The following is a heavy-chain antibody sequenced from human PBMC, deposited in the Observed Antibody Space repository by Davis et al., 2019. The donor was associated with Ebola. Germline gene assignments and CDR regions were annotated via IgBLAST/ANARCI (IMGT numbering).Heavy chain of an antibody. CDR2: ISGSGGST. V-gene: IGHV3-23*01. CDR1: GSTFSSYA. J-gene: IGHJ6*02. Sequence: GGSLRLSCAASGSTFSSYAMSWVRQAPGKGLEWVSAISGSGGSTYYADSVKGRFTISRDNSKNTLYLQMNSLRAEDTAVYYCAKGEDIVVVVAATENDYYYYYDMDVWGQGTTVTVSS. D-gene: IGHD2-15*01. CDR3: AKGEDIVVVVAATENDYYYYYDMDV.